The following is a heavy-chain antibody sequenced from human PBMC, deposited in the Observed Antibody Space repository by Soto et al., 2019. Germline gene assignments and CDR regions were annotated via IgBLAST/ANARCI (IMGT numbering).Heavy chain of an antibody. V-gene: IGHV2-5*01. CDR3: ARPPRGIAAFYFDY. CDR2: IYWNDDK. J-gene: IGHJ4*02. Sequence: SGPTLVNPTQTLTLTCTFSGFSLSTSGVGVGWIRQPPGKALEWLALIYWNDDKRYSPSLKSRLTITKDTSKNQVVLTVTNMDPVDTATYYCARPPRGIAAFYFDYWGQGTLVTVSS. CDR1: GFSLSTSGVG. D-gene: IGHD6-13*01.